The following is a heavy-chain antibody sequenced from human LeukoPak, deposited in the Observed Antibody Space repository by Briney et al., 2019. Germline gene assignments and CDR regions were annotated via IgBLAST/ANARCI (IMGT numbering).Heavy chain of an antibody. Sequence: GGSLRLSCAASGFTFSSYAMTWVRQAPGKGLEWVANIKQDGSQKYYVDSVKGRFTISRDNAKNSLYLQMNSLRAEDTAVYYCASQLGDYWGQGALVTVSS. V-gene: IGHV3-7*03. J-gene: IGHJ4*02. CDR3: ASQLGDY. CDR2: IKQDGSQK. CDR1: GFTFSSYA. D-gene: IGHD1-1*01.